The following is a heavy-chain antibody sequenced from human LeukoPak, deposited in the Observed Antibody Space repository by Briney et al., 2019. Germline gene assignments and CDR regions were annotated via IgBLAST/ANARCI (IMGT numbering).Heavy chain of an antibody. CDR1: GFTFSSYA. CDR3: AKDRGYSGYGPNFDY. Sequence: GGSLRLSCAASGFTFSSYAMSWVRQAPGKGLDWVSAISGSGGSTYYADSVKGRFTISRDNSKNTLYLQMNSLRAEDTAVYYCAKDRGYSGYGPNFDYWGQGTLVTVSS. D-gene: IGHD5-12*01. V-gene: IGHV3-23*01. J-gene: IGHJ4*02. CDR2: ISGSGGST.